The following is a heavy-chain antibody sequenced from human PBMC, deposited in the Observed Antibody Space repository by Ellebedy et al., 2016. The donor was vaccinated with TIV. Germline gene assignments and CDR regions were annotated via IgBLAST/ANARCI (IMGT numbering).Heavy chain of an antibody. D-gene: IGHD2-8*01. CDR1: GFTFSSYS. J-gene: IGHJ4*02. CDR2: ISSSGSTV. Sequence: GESLKISCAASGFTFSSYSMNWVRQAPGKGLEWVSYISSSGSTVYYADSVKGRFTISRDNAKNSLYLQMNSLRAEDTAVYFCARSRGVSYWGQGTLVTVSS. V-gene: IGHV3-48*04. CDR3: ARSRGVSY.